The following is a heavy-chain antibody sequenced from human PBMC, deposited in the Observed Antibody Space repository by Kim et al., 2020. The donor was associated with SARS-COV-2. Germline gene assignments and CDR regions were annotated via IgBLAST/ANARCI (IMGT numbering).Heavy chain of an antibody. CDR1: GFTLRNSA. CDR2: ISHDAGST. CDR3: AKSLSLDFYYDVLTDSSLASILGPWDS. Sequence: GGSLRLSCAASGFTLRNSALSWVRQAPGKRPEWVSTISHDAGSTYFADSVKGRFTISRDESKDTVYLQMNTLRVEDTAVYHCAKSLSLDFYYDVLTDSSLASILGPWDSWGQGALVSVSS. J-gene: IGHJ4*02. V-gene: IGHV3-23*01. D-gene: IGHD3-9*01.